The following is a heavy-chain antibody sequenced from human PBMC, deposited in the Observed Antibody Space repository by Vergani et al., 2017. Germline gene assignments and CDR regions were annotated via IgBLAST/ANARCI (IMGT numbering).Heavy chain of an antibody. CDR3: AGWNGDRDAFDI. V-gene: IGHV5-10-1*03. CDR1: GYSFTSYW. D-gene: IGHD4-17*01. CDR2: IDPSDSYT. Sequence: EVQLVQSGAEVKKPGESLRISCKGSGYSFTSYWIIWVRQMPGKGLEWMGRIDPSDSYTDYSPSFQGHVTISADKSISTAYLQWSSLKASDTAMYYCAGWNGDRDAFDIWGQGTMVTVSS. J-gene: IGHJ3*02.